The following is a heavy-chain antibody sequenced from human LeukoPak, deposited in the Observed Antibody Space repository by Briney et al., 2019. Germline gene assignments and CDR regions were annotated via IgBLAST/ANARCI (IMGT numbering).Heavy chain of an antibody. CDR2: INPNSGGT. V-gene: IGHV1-2*06. CDR1: GYTFTGYY. CDR3: ASLSSPPEYYYYYGMDV. J-gene: IGHJ6*02. D-gene: IGHD1-14*01. Sequence: GASVKVSCKASGYTFTGYYMHWVRQAPGQGLEWMGRINPNSGGTNYAQKFQGRVTTTRDTSISTAYMELSRLRSDDTAVYYCASLSSPPEYYYYYGMDVWGQGTTVTVSS.